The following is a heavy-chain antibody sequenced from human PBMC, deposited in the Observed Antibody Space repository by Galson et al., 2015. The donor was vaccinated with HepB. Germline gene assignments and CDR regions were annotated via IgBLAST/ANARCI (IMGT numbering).Heavy chain of an antibody. Sequence: SLRLSCAASGFTFRSHAMSWVRQAPGKGLEWLSAISGSGGSVYYADSVEGRSTISRDNFKNILYLHMNSLRAEDTALYYCAKTLRNCSSISCYTLDAFDIWGQGTMVTVSS. CDR2: ISGSGGSV. CDR3: AKTLRNCSSISCYTLDAFDI. CDR1: GFTFRSHA. J-gene: IGHJ3*02. V-gene: IGHV3-23*01. D-gene: IGHD2-2*02.